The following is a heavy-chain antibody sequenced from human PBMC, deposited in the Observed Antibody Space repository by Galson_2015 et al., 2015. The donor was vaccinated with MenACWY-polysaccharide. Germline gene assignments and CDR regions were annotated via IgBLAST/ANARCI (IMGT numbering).Heavy chain of an antibody. Sequence: SLRLSCAVSGFTFSNYVMSWVRQAPGKGLEWVANIKQDGSEGWYVESVKGRFTISRDNAKNSLYLQMNSLRVEDTAVYFCARDNWGDYWGQGALVTVSS. V-gene: IGHV3-7*01. D-gene: IGHD7-27*01. CDR2: IKQDGSEG. J-gene: IGHJ4*02. CDR1: GFTFSNYV. CDR3: ARDNWGDY.